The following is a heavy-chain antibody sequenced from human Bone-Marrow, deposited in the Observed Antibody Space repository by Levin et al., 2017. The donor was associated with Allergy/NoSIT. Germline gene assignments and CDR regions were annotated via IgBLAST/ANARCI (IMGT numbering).Heavy chain of an antibody. J-gene: IGHJ4*02. D-gene: IGHD3-10*01. CDR2: IYNNDDDP. CDR1: GFSVSSNY. Sequence: TGGSLRLSCAASGFSVSSNYMIWMRQAPGKGLEWVSVIYNNDDDPDYADSVKGRCTISRDDSKNTLDLQMNSLRAEDTAIYYCARDKYGFKWADWGQGTLVTVSS. CDR3: ARDKYGFKWAD. V-gene: IGHV3-53*01.